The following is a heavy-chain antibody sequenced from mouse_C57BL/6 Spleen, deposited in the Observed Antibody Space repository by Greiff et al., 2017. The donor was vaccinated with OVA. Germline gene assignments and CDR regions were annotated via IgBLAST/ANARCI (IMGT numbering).Heavy chain of an antibody. Sequence: QVQLQQPGAELVKPGASVKLSCKASGYTFTSYWMHWVKQRPGRGLEWIGRIDLNSGGTKYNEKFKSKATLTVDKPSSTAYMQLSSLTSEDSAVYYCAREGSNFYWYFDVWGTGTTVTVSS. CDR3: AREGSNFYWYFDV. J-gene: IGHJ1*03. V-gene: IGHV1-72*01. CDR2: IDLNSGGT. D-gene: IGHD4-1*01. CDR1: GYTFTSYW.